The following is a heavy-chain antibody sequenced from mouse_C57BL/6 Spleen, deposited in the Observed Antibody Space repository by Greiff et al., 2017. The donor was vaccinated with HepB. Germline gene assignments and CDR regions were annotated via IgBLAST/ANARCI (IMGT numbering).Heavy chain of an antibody. V-gene: IGHV1-55*01. CDR2: IYPGSGST. Sequence: QVQLQQSGAELVKPGASVKMSCKASGYTFTSYWITWVKQRPGQGLEWIGDIYPGSGSTNYNEKFKSKATLTVDTSSSTAYMQLSSLTSEDSAVYYCARAYDYDDGFDYWGQGTTLTVSS. CDR3: ARAYDYDDGFDY. J-gene: IGHJ2*01. D-gene: IGHD2-4*01. CDR1: GYTFTSYW.